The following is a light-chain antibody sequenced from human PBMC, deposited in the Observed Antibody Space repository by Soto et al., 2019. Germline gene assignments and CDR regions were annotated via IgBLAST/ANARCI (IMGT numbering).Light chain of an antibody. V-gene: IGKV3-20*01. Sequence: EIVLTQSPDTLSLSPGETATLSCRASQSVSSNNLAWYYQKPGQTARLLVYGASSRATGIPDRFSGTGSGTDFTLTISRLEPEDFAVYYCQQYDNSITFGQGTRLDIE. CDR1: QSVSSNN. CDR2: GAS. CDR3: QQYDNSIT. J-gene: IGKJ5*01.